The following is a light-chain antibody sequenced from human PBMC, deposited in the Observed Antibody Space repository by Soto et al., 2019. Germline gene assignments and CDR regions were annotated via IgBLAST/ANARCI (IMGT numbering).Light chain of an antibody. Sequence: QSALTQPPSASGSPGQSVTISCTGTSSDVGGYKYVSWYQQHPGKAPKLMISEVSKRSSGVPDRFSGSKSGNRASLTVSGLQAEDEADYYCSSYAGTNNGVFGGGTKLTVL. J-gene: IGLJ3*02. CDR3: SSYAGTNNGV. V-gene: IGLV2-8*01. CDR1: SSDVGGYKY. CDR2: EVS.